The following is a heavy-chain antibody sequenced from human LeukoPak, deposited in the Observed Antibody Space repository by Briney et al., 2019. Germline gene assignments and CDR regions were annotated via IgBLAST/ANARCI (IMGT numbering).Heavy chain of an antibody. Sequence: SETLSLTCAVSGYSISSGYYWGWIRQPPGKGLESIGSIYHSGSTYYNPSLKSRVTISVDTSKNQFSLKLSSVTAADTAVYYCARPLRRGSSPGWYFDLRGRGTLVTVSS. V-gene: IGHV4-38-2*01. D-gene: IGHD6-6*01. CDR1: GYSISSGYY. CDR2: IYHSGST. J-gene: IGHJ2*01. CDR3: ARPLRRGSSPGWYFDL.